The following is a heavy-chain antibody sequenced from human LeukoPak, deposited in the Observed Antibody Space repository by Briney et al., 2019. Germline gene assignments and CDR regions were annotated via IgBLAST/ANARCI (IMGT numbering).Heavy chain of an antibody. CDR2: ISYDGSNK. Sequence: PGGSLRLSCAASGFTFSSYGMHWVRQAPGKGLEWVAVISYDGSNKYYADSVKGRFTISRDNSKNTLYLQMNSLRAEDTAVYYCAKELGYCSGGSCYDFLDYWGQGTLVTVSS. J-gene: IGHJ4*02. CDR3: AKELGYCSGGSCYDFLDY. D-gene: IGHD2-15*01. CDR1: GFTFSSYG. V-gene: IGHV3-30*18.